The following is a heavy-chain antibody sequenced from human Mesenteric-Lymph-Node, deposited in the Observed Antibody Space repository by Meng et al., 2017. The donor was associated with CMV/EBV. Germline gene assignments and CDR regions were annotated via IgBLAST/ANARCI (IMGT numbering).Heavy chain of an antibody. D-gene: IGHD6-13*01. Sequence: SETLSLICTVSGDAISNREYCWGWIRQSPGKGLEWIGNIYYRGNTYYNPSFRSRVTMSVDTSKGQFSLKLRSVTAADTAVYYCARGRGDSWYQADYFDYWAQGTLVTVSS. J-gene: IGHJ4*02. CDR1: GDAISNREYC. CDR2: IYYRGNT. CDR3: ARGRGDSWYQADYFDY. V-gene: IGHV4-39*07.